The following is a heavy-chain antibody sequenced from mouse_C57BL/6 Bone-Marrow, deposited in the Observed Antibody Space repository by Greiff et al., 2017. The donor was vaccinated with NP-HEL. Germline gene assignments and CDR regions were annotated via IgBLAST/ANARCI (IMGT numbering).Heavy chain of an antibody. CDR3: ARHGYGNYLYFDY. D-gene: IGHD2-10*02. CDR2: IWSDGST. V-gene: IGHV2-6-1*01. J-gene: IGHJ2*01. Sequence: VQLVESGPGLVAPSQRLSIPCTVSGFSLTSYGVHWVRQPPGKGLEWLVVIWSDGSTTYNSALKSRLSISKDNSKSQVFLKMNSLQTDDTAMYYCARHGYGNYLYFDYWGQGTTLTVSS. CDR1: GFSLTSYG.